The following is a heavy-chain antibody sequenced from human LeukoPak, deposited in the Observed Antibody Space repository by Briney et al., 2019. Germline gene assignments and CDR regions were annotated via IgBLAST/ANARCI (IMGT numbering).Heavy chain of an antibody. CDR3: AGETPSGVSIDY. CDR2: ISSSSSYI. D-gene: IGHD1-14*01. J-gene: IGHJ4*02. CDR1: GFTFSSYS. V-gene: IGHV3-21*01. Sequence: GGSLRLSCAAYGFTFSSYSMNWVRQAPGKGLEWVSSISSSSSYIYYADSVKGRFTISRDNAKNSLYLQMNSLRAEDTAVYYCAGETPSGVSIDYWGQGTLVTVSS.